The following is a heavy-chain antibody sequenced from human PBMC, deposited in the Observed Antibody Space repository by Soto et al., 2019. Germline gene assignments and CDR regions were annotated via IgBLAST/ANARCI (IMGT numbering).Heavy chain of an antibody. Sequence: QVQLVQSGAEVKKPGSSVKVSCKASGGTFSSYAISWVRQAPGQGLEWMGGIIPIFGTANYAQKFQGRVTITADESTSTAYMGLSSLSSEDTAVYYCARAGIAAAGKYYYYGMDVWGQGTTVTVSS. D-gene: IGHD6-13*01. CDR2: IIPIFGTA. CDR1: GGTFSSYA. CDR3: ARAGIAAAGKYYYYGMDV. V-gene: IGHV1-69*01. J-gene: IGHJ6*02.